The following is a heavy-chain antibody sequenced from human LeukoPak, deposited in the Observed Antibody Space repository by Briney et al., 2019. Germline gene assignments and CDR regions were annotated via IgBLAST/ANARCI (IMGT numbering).Heavy chain of an antibody. Sequence: PGGSLRLSCAASGFTFSSYGMHWVRQAPGKGLEWVAVIWYDGSNKYYADSVKGRFTISRDNSKNTLYLQMNSLRAEDTAVYYCARDANSSSWYDYWGQGTLVTVSS. CDR2: IWYDGSNK. J-gene: IGHJ4*02. CDR3: ARDANSSSWYDY. D-gene: IGHD6-13*01. V-gene: IGHV3-33*01. CDR1: GFTFSSYG.